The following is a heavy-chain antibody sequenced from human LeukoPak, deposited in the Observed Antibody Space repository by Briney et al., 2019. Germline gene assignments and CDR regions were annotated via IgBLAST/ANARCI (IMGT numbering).Heavy chain of an antibody. D-gene: IGHD3-9*01. CDR2: ISWNSGSI. CDR3: AKDRYDILTGYYASWFDP. Sequence: GGSLRLSCAASGFTFDDYAMHWVRQAPGKGLEWVSGISWNSGSIGYADSVKGRFTISRGNAKNSLYLQMNSLRAEDTALYYCAKDRYDILTGYYASWFDPWGQGTLVTVSS. CDR1: GFTFDDYA. V-gene: IGHV3-9*01. J-gene: IGHJ5*02.